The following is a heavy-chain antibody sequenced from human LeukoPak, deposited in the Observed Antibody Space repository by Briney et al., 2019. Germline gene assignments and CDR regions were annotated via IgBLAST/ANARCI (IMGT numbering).Heavy chain of an antibody. CDR2: IYYSGST. J-gene: IGHJ6*03. CDR1: GGSISSYY. D-gene: IGHD6-13*01. CDR3: ARLIAAAGIKYDYYYMDV. Sequence: PSETLSLTCTVSGGSISSYYWSWIRQPPGKGLEWIGYIYYSGSTNYNPSLKSRVTISVDTSKNQFSLRLSSVTAADTAVYYCARLIAAAGIKYDYYYMDVWGKGTTVTISS. V-gene: IGHV4-59*12.